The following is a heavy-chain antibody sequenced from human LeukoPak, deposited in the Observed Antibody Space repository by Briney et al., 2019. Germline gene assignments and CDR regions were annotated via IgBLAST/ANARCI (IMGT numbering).Heavy chain of an antibody. CDR1: GGTFSSYA. CDR2: IIPIFGTA. Sequence: SVKVSCTASGGTFSSYAISWVRQAPGQGLEWMGGIIPIFGTANYAQKFQGRVTITADESTSTAYMELSSLRSEDTAVYYCARGDMVATSSPYYFDYWGQGTLVTVSS. CDR3: ARGDMVATSSPYYFDY. D-gene: IGHD5-12*01. J-gene: IGHJ4*02. V-gene: IGHV1-69*13.